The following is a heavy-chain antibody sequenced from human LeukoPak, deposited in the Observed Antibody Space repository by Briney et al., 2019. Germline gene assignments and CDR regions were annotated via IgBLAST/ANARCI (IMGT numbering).Heavy chain of an antibody. CDR3: ARVSPYRVARLGALDF. J-gene: IGHJ3*01. V-gene: IGHV3-74*01. Sequence: GGSLRLSCAASGFSVSGYWMHWVRQAPGEGLVWVSRINSDGTTTDYADSVKGRVAVSRDNGRNTVYLQMSSLRADDTAIYYCARVSPYRVARLGALDFWSQVTKVTVSS. D-gene: IGHD3-16*02. CDR1: GFSVSGYW. CDR2: INSDGTTT.